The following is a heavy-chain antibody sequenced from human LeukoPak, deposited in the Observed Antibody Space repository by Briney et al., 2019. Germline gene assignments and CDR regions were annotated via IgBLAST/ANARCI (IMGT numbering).Heavy chain of an antibody. CDR2: INHSGST. Sequence: SETLSLTCAVYGGSFSGYYWSWIRQPPGKGLEWIGEINHSGSTNYNPSLKSRVTISVDTSKNQFSLKLSSVTAADTAVYYCARARKGWFDPWGQGTLVTVSS. CDR3: ARARKGWFDP. J-gene: IGHJ5*02. CDR1: GGSFSGYY. V-gene: IGHV4-34*01.